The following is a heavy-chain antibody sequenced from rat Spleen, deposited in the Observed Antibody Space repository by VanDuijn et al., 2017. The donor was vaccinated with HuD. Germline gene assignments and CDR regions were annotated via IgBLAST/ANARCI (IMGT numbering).Heavy chain of an antibody. V-gene: IGHV5-58*01. J-gene: IGHJ1*01. D-gene: IGHD1-1*01. CDR1: GFTFSNYW. CDR3: ARRRYYYRVPGWYFDL. Sequence: EVQLVETGGGLVQPGRSLHLSCVASGFTFSNYWMYWIRQAPGQGLEWLSSISIDGGSTYYRDSVKGRFTISRDNAKNTQYLQMDSLRSEDTGTYYCARRRYYYRVPGWYFDLWGPGTTVTVSS. CDR2: ISIDGGST.